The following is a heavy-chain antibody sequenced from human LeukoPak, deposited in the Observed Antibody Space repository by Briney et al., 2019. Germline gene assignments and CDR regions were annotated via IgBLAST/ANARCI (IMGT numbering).Heavy chain of an antibody. Sequence: SSISPTSSYIYYADSVKGRFTISRDNARDSLYLQMNSLRAEDTAVYYCAKDLDYSNYRYWGQGTLVTVSS. CDR2: ISPTSSYI. J-gene: IGHJ4*02. V-gene: IGHV3-21*01. CDR3: AKDLDYSNYRY. D-gene: IGHD4-11*01.